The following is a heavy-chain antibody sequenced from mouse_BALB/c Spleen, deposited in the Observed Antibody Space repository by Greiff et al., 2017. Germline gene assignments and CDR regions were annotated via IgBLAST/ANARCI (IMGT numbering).Heavy chain of an antibody. J-gene: IGHJ1*01. CDR2: INPSNGRT. D-gene: IGHD6-1*01. CDR3: ARSPLWNFDV. Sequence: QVQLQQPGAELVKPGASVKLSCKASGYTFTSYWMHWVKQRPGQGLEWIGEINPSNGRTNYNEKFKSKATLTVDKSSSTAYMQLSSLTSEDSAVYYCARSPLWNFDVWGAGTTVTVSS. CDR1: GYTFTSYW. V-gene: IGHV1S81*02.